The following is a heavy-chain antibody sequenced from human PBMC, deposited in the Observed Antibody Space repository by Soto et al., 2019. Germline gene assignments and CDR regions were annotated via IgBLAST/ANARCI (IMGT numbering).Heavy chain of an antibody. J-gene: IGHJ4*02. CDR3: ARGSKDSYPGSRIFDF. V-gene: IGHV3-23*01. D-gene: IGHD3-10*01. CDR1: GFIFSDFA. CDR2: ISRSGDRT. Sequence: EVQLSQSGGGLVQPGGSLSLSCVASGFIFSDFAMSWVRQTPGKGLEWVATISRSGDRTFYADSVRGRLIVSRDNLKDALFLQLNSLRADDSALYYCARGSKDSYPGSRIFDFWGRGTLVTVSS.